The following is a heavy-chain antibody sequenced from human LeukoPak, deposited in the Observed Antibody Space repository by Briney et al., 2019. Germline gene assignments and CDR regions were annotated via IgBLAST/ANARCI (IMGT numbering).Heavy chain of an antibody. CDR3: AKDYGYSSSWYDY. CDR1: GFTFDVYG. D-gene: IGHD6-13*01. J-gene: IGHJ4*02. V-gene: IGHV3-9*01. CDR2: ISWNSASV. Sequence: GGSLRLSCGASGFTFDVYGMHWVRQAPGKGLEWVSSISWNSASVGYVDFAKGRFTISRDNAKKTLYLQMNSLRAEDTALYYCAKDYGYSSSWYDYWGQGTLVTVSS.